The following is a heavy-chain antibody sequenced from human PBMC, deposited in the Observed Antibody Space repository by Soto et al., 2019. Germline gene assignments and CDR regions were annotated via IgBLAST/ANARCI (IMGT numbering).Heavy chain of an antibody. CDR3: ARHGGDCSSTSCPAHTYGMDV. J-gene: IGHJ6*02. V-gene: IGHV5-10-1*01. Sequence: PGESLKISCKGSGYSFNSYWISWVRQMPGKGLEWMGRIDPSDSYTNYSPSFQGHVTISADKSISTAYLQWSSLKASDTAMYYCARHGGDCSSTSCPAHTYGMDVWGQGTTVTVSS. D-gene: IGHD2-2*01. CDR1: GYSFNSYW. CDR2: IDPSDSYT.